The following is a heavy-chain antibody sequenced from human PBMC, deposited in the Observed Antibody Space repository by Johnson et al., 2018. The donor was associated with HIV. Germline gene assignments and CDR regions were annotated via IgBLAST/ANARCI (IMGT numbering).Heavy chain of an antibody. CDR1: GFTFDDYA. D-gene: IGHD3-10*01. CDR2: ISWNSGSI. J-gene: IGHJ3*02. V-gene: IGHV3-9*01. Sequence: VQLVESGGGVVRPGWSLTLSCAASGFTFDDYAMHWVRQAPGKGLEWVSGISWNSGSIGYADSVKGRFTISRDNAKNSLYLQMNSLRAEDTALYYCAKDMKGVISSDAFDIWGQGTMVTVSS. CDR3: AKDMKGVISSDAFDI.